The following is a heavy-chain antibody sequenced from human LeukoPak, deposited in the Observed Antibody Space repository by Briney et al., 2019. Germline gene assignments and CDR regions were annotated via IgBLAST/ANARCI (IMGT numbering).Heavy chain of an antibody. Sequence: PSQTLSLTCTVSGGSISSGGYYWSWIRQPPGKGLEWIGEINHSGSTNYNPSLKSRVTISVDTSKNQFSLKLSSVTAADTAVYYCARLPTRRHWVNFDYWGQGTLVTVSS. J-gene: IGHJ4*02. V-gene: IGHV4-30-2*01. D-gene: IGHD3-16*01. CDR1: GGSISSGGYY. CDR3: ARLPTRRHWVNFDY. CDR2: INHSGST.